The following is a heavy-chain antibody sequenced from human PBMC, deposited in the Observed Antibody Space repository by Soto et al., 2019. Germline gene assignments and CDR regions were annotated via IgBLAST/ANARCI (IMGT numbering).Heavy chain of an antibody. CDR1: GGSISSSSYY. D-gene: IGHD6-6*01. V-gene: IGHV4-39*01. J-gene: IGHJ4*02. Sequence: QLQLQESGPGLVKPSETLSLTCTVSGGSISSSSYYWGWIRQPPGKGLEWIGSIYYSGSTYYNPSLESRVTISVDTSKNQFSLKLSSVTAADTAVYSCARHYREVEAAHPDYWGQGTLVTVSS. CDR3: ARHYREVEAAHPDY. CDR2: IYYSGST.